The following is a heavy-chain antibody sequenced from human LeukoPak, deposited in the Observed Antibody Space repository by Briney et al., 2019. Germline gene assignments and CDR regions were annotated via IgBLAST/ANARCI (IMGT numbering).Heavy chain of an antibody. Sequence: GGSLRLSCAASGFTFDDYGMSWVRQAPGKGLEWVSGINWNGGSTGYADSVKGRFTISRDNSKNTLYLQMNSLRAEDTAVYYCARDVGAARYYYYYMDVWGKGTTVTVSS. D-gene: IGHD3-16*01. CDR3: ARDVGAARYYYYYMDV. CDR2: INWNGGST. V-gene: IGHV3-20*04. J-gene: IGHJ6*03. CDR1: GFTFDDYG.